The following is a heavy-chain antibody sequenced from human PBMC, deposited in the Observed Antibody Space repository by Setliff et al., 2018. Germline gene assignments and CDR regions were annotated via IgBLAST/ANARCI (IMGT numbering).Heavy chain of an antibody. J-gene: IGHJ5*02. D-gene: IGHD1-26*01. CDR3: ASSRGVGATINWFDP. V-gene: IGHV4-4*08. CDR1: GVSMTNYY. Sequence: SETLSLTCTFSGVSMTNYYWSWIRRPPEKGLEWIGSIYTTGTTKYNPSLKSRVTITIDTSKNQFSLKMRSVTAADTAIYYCASSRGVGATINWFDPWGQGTLVTVS. CDR2: IYTTGTT.